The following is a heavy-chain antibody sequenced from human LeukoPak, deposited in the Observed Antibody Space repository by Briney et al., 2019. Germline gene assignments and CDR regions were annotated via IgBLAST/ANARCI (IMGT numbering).Heavy chain of an antibody. CDR1: GGSISSYY. D-gene: IGHD6-13*01. Sequence: SETLSLTCTVSGGSISSYYWSWIRQPPGKGLEWIGYIYYSGSTNYNPSLKSRVTISVDTSKNQFSLKLGSVTAADTAVYYCARVAPYSSSWYFVDYWGQGTLVTVSS. J-gene: IGHJ4*02. CDR2: IYYSGST. V-gene: IGHV4-59*08. CDR3: ARVAPYSSSWYFVDY.